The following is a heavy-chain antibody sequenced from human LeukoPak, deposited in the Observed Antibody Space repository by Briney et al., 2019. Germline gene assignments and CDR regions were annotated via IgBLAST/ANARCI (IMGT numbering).Heavy chain of an antibody. CDR1: GYTFTSYG. J-gene: IGHJ5*02. D-gene: IGHD3-9*01. V-gene: IGHV1-18*01. CDR3: ARGLYDILTGYPNWFDP. CDR2: ISAYNGNT. Sequence: ASVKVSCKASGYTFTSYGISWVRQAPGQGLEWMGWISAYNGNTNYAQKLQGRVTVTTDTSTSTAYMELRSLRSDDTAVYYCARGLYDILTGYPNWFDPWGQGTLVTVSS.